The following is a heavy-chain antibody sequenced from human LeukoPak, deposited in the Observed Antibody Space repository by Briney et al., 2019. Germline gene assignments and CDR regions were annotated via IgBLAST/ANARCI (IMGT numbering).Heavy chain of an antibody. CDR3: AVAGDFGRLDY. CDR1: GDSITSYY. V-gene: IGHV4-59*08. CDR2: IFYSGST. J-gene: IGHJ4*02. D-gene: IGHD6-19*01. Sequence: PSETLSLSCTVSGDSITSYYWSWIRQPPGKGLEWIGYIFYSGSTNYNPSLKRRVTMSVDTSKNQFSLKLSSVTAADTAAYYCAVAGDFGRLDYWGQGTLVTVSS.